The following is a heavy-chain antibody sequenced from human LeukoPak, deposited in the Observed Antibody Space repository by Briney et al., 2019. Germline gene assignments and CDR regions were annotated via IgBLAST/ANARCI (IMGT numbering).Heavy chain of an antibody. J-gene: IGHJ4*02. CDR2: INPYSGGT. CDR1: GYTFTDYY. V-gene: IGHV1-2*02. D-gene: IGHD6-19*01. Sequence: GASVEVSCKASGYTFTDYYIHWVRQAPGQGLEWMGWINPYSGGTNYAEKFQGRVTMTRDTSITTAYMELSSLRSDDTAIYYCATLRRSGWYIGDWGQGTLVTVSS. CDR3: ATLRRSGWYIGD.